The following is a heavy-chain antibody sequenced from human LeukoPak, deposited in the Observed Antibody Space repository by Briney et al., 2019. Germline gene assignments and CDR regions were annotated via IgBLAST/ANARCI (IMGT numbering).Heavy chain of an antibody. Sequence: ASVKVSCKASGYTFTGYYMHWVRQAPGQGLEWMGWINPNSGGTNYAQKFQGRVTMTRDTSISTAYMELSRLRSDDTAVYYGARGGAAAGMRTKYYWGQGTLVTVSS. V-gene: IGHV1-2*02. CDR2: INPNSGGT. J-gene: IGHJ4*02. D-gene: IGHD6-13*01. CDR3: ARGGAAAGMRTKYY. CDR1: GYTFTGYY.